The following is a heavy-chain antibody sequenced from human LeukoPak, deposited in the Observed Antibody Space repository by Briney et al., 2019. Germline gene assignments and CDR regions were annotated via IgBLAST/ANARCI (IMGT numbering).Heavy chain of an antibody. Sequence: PGGSLRLSCAASGFTFSSYWMNWVRQAPGKGLEWVANIKQDGSEKYYVDSVKGRFTISRDNAKNSLYLQMNSLRAEDTAVYYCARVYDDFWSGFHLHYYYGMDVWGQGTTVTVSS. V-gene: IGHV3-7*01. CDR2: IKQDGSEK. J-gene: IGHJ6*02. D-gene: IGHD3-3*01. CDR3: ARVYDDFWSGFHLHYYYGMDV. CDR1: GFTFSSYW.